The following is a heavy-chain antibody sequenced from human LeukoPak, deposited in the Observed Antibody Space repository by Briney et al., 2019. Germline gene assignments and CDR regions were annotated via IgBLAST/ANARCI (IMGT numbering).Heavy chain of an antibody. Sequence: SETLSLTCTVSGGSISSSSYYWVWIPQPPGKGREWIGSIYYSGSTYYNPSLKSRVTISVDTSKNQFSLKLSSVTAADTAVYYCARISYYDFWSGYYYYYMDVWGKGTTVTVSS. CDR1: GGSISSSSYY. CDR3: ARISYYDFWSGYYYYYMDV. D-gene: IGHD3-3*01. J-gene: IGHJ6*03. V-gene: IGHV4-39*01. CDR2: IYYSGST.